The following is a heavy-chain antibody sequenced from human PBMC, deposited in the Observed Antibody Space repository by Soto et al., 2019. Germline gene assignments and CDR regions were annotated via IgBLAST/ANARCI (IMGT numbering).Heavy chain of an antibody. V-gene: IGHV4-39*01. CDR3: ARQQEAGSYLVNWFDP. CDR2: IYYSGST. CDR1: GSSISSSSYY. D-gene: IGHD1-26*01. Sequence: SETLSLTCTVSGSSISSSSYYWGWIRQPPGKGLEWIGSIYYSGSTYYNPSLKSRVTISVDTSKNQFSLKLSSVTAADTAVYYCARQQEAGSYLVNWFDPWGQGTLVTVSS. J-gene: IGHJ5*02.